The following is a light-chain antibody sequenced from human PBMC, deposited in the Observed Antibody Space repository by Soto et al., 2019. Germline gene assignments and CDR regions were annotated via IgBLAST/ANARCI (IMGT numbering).Light chain of an antibody. J-gene: IGLJ2*01. V-gene: IGLV7-43*01. CDR3: LFCNGHGVV. CDR2: STT. Sequence: QAVVTQEPSLTVSPGGTVTLTCASSTGAVTSGYYPNWFQQRPGQPPRALIYSTTYKHSWTPARFSGALLGGKAALTLSGAQPEDEADYYCLFCNGHGVVFGGGTKLTVL. CDR1: TGAVTSGYY.